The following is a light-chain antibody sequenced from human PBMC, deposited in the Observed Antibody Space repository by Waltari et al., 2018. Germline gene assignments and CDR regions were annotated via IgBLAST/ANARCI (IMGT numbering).Light chain of an antibody. CDR2: NGI. CDR1: SGSVSRTPY. J-gene: IGLJ3*02. Sequence: QTVVTQEPSLSVSPGGTVPLTCALSSGSVSRTPYPTWYQQTPGQPTRTLVYNGISRSSGVPDRFSGSILGNTAALTITGAQADDESDYYCSMYMGSGVWVFGGGTKLTVL. V-gene: IGLV8-61*01. CDR3: SMYMGSGVWV.